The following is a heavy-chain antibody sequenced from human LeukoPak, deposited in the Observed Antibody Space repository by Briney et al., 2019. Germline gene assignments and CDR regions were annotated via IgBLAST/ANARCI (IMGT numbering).Heavy chain of an antibody. CDR3: ARAISSSGSPPMSDDDAFDI. CDR1: GGSISSYY. D-gene: IGHD1-26*01. V-gene: IGHV4-4*07. J-gene: IGHJ3*02. Sequence: SETLSLTCTVSGGSISSYYWSWIRQPAGKGLEWIGRIYTSGSTNYNPSLKSRVTMSVDTSKNQFSLKLSSVTAADTAVYYCARAISSSGSPPMSDDDAFDIWGQGTMVTVSS. CDR2: IYTSGST.